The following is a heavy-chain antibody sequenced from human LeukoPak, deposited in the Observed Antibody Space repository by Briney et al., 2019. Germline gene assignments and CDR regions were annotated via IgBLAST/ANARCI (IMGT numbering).Heavy chain of an antibody. CDR3: ARVGALSSSWLLY. CDR2: TSYDGSNK. CDR1: GIAFGDFA. Sequence: AGGSLRLSCAASGIAFGDFAMHWVRQAPGKGLEWMAFTSYDGSNKYYADSVKGRFTISRDNSKSVLYLQMNSLRPEDTAVYFCARVGALSSSWLLYWGQGTLVTVSS. D-gene: IGHD6-13*01. V-gene: IGHV3-30*03. J-gene: IGHJ4*02.